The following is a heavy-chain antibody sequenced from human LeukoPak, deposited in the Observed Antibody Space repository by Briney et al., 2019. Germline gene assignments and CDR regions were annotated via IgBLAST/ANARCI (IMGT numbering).Heavy chain of an antibody. CDR3: AHRLIPLDFGWLFLGDAFDI. D-gene: IGHD3-9*01. V-gene: IGHV2-5*02. CDR2: IYWDDDK. Sequence: SGPTLVNPTQTLTLTCTFSGFSLSTSGVGVGWIRQPPGKALEWLALIYWDDDKRYSPSLKSRLTITKDTSKNQVVLTMTNMDPVDTATYYCAHRLIPLDFGWLFLGDAFDIWGQGTMVTVSS. J-gene: IGHJ3*02. CDR1: GFSLSTSGVG.